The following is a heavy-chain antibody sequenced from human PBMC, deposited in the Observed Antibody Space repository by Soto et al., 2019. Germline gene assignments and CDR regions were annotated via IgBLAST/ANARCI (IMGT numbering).Heavy chain of an antibody. D-gene: IGHD3-22*01. Sequence: SVKVSCKASGGTFSSYAISWVRQAPGQGLEWMGGIIPIFGTANYAQKFQGRVTITADESTSTAYMELSSLRSEDTAVYYCASAVIVVSGGYYGMDVWGQGTMVTVSS. J-gene: IGHJ6*02. CDR3: ASAVIVVSGGYYGMDV. CDR2: IIPIFGTA. V-gene: IGHV1-69*13. CDR1: GGTFSSYA.